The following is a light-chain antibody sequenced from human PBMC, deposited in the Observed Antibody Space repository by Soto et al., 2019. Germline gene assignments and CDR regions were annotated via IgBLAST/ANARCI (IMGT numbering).Light chain of an antibody. CDR2: GAS. J-gene: IGKJ1*01. CDR3: QQYNNFWT. Sequence: EVVMTQSPDTLSVSPGERVTLSCRASQSLRSNFAWYQQKPGQAPRLLIYGASTRATGIPARFSGSGSGTEFTLTISSLQSEDFAVYYCQQYNNFWTFGQGTKVEIK. V-gene: IGKV3-15*01. CDR1: QSLRSN.